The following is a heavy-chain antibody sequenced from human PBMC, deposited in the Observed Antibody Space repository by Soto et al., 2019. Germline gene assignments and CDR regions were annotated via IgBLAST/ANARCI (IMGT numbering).Heavy chain of an antibody. Sequence: ASVKVSCKASGYTFTGYYMHWVRQAPGQGLEWMGWINPNNGGTKYSQKFQGRVTMTRDTSISTAYMELSSLRSEDTAVYYCARDWDSGSYSDYYYGMDVWGQGTTVTVSS. V-gene: IGHV1-2*02. CDR1: GYTFTGYY. J-gene: IGHJ6*02. D-gene: IGHD1-26*01. CDR3: ARDWDSGSYSDYYYGMDV. CDR2: INPNNGGT.